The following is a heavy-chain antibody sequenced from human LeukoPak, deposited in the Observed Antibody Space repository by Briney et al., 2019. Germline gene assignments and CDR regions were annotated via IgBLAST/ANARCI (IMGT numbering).Heavy chain of an antibody. Sequence: SETLSLTCTVSGGSISSGDYYWSWIRQPPGKGLEWIGEINHSGSTNYNPSLKSRVTISVDTSKNQFSLKLSSVTAADTAVYYCAISSSWPYDYWGQGTLVTVSS. V-gene: IGHV4-39*07. CDR1: GGSISSGDYY. CDR2: INHSGST. CDR3: AISSSWPYDY. D-gene: IGHD6-13*01. J-gene: IGHJ4*02.